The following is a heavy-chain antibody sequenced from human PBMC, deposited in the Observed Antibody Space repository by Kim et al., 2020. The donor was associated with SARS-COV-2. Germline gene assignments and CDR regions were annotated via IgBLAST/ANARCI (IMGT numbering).Heavy chain of an antibody. Sequence: GGSLRLSCGASGFTFSDYAMHWVRRASGKGLEWVGRIRGKGNGYPSAYSAWVRFSFTISKAESTMTAYLHMISVKTEAIADYYCTRFPGGNLSFWVGFD. CDR2: IRGKGNGYPS. CDR1: GFTFSDYA. CDR3: TRFPGGNLSFWVGFD. D-gene: IGHD1-7*01. V-gene: IGHV3-73*01. J-gene: IGHJ3*02.